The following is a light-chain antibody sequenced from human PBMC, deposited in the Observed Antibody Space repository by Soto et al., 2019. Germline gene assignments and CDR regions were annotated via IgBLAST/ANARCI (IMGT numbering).Light chain of an antibody. Sequence: DIQMTQSPSSLSASVGDRVTMTCRASQSISNYLNWYQQKRGIAPKLLIYGASSLQSGVPSRVSGSGYGTDFTLTISSLQPEDFATYYCPQSYSTPRTFGGGTKVEIK. V-gene: IGKV1-39*01. CDR2: GAS. CDR3: PQSYSTPRT. J-gene: IGKJ4*01. CDR1: QSISNY.